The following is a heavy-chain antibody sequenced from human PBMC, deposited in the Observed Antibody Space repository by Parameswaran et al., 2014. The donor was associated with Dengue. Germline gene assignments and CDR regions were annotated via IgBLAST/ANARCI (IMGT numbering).Heavy chain of an antibody. CDR3: ASGPHAYSNYGWRGSPPYYFDY. CDR2: ISSSGSTI. Sequence: WIRQPPGKGLEWVSYISSSGSTIYYADSVKGRFTISRDNAKNSLYLQMNSLRAEDTAVYYCASGPHAYSNYGWRGSPPYYFDYWGQGTLVTVSS. J-gene: IGHJ4*02. D-gene: IGHD4-11*01. V-gene: IGHV3-48*03.